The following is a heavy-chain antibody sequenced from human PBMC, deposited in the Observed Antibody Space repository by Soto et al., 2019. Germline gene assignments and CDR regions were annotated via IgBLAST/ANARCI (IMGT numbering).Heavy chain of an antibody. CDR1: GAPITWGDYS. V-gene: IGHV4-30-2*01. Sequence: GAPITWGDYSWNWIRQPPGKGLEWIGYIFHGGSTYYNPSLRSRVTISVDRSRTQFSLKMSSVTAADTAVYYCARGRVVVPAAVMFNCLDPWGQGALVTVSS. CDR2: IFHGGST. D-gene: IGHD2-2*01. CDR3: ARGRVVVPAAVMFNCLDP. J-gene: IGHJ5*02.